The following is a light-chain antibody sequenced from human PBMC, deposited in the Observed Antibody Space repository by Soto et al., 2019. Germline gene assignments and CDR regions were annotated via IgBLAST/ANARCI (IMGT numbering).Light chain of an antibody. Sequence: ENVLTQSPGTLSLSPRERATLSCRASQSVSSSYLAWYQQKPGQAPRLLIYDASSRATGIPDRFSGSGSGTDFTLTISRLEPEDFAVYYCQQYGSSPRTFGQGTKV. V-gene: IGKV3-20*01. CDR2: DAS. J-gene: IGKJ1*01. CDR3: QQYGSSPRT. CDR1: QSVSSSY.